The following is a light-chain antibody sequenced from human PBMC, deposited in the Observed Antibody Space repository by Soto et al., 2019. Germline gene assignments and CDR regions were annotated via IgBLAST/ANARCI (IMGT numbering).Light chain of an antibody. Sequence: DIQMTQSPSTLSASVGDRVTITCRASQSISSWLAWYQQKPGKAPKLLIYKASILESGVPSRFSGSGSGTEFTLTISSLQPDDFATYYGQQYNSYWSFGQGTKVEIK. V-gene: IGKV1-5*03. CDR2: KAS. CDR3: QQYNSYWS. CDR1: QSISSW. J-gene: IGKJ1*01.